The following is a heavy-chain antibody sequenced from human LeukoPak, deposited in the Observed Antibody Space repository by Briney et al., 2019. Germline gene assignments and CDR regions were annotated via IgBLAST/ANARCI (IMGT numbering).Heavy chain of an antibody. J-gene: IGHJ6*02. Sequence: GGSLRLSCAASGFTFSSYAMSWVRQAPGKGLEWVSAISGSGGSTYYADSVKGRFTISRDNSKNTLYLQMNSLRAEDTAVYYCAKDSRVGGSGSYYLMDVWGQGTTVTVSS. CDR2: ISGSGGST. D-gene: IGHD3-10*01. CDR3: AKDSRVGGSGSYYLMDV. CDR1: GFTFSSYA. V-gene: IGHV3-23*01.